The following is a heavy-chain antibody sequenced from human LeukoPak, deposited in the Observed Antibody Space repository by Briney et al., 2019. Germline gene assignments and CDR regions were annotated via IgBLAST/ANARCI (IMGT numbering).Heavy chain of an antibody. Sequence: GGSLRLSCTASGFAFDEHGMSWVRQVPGKGLEGVSGINWSGGSTGYADPVRGRFTISRDNAKNSLYLQMDSLRADDTALYYCARAPITSPFYFDYWGQETLVTVSS. CDR3: ARAPITSPFYFDY. V-gene: IGHV3-20*04. D-gene: IGHD2-2*01. J-gene: IGHJ4*02. CDR1: GFAFDEHG. CDR2: INWSGGST.